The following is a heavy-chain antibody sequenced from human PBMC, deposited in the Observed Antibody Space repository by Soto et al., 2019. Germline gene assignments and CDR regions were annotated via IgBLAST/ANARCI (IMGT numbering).Heavy chain of an antibody. CDR2: IYYSGST. CDR3: ARDRRAVNPYLLTEGGYGMDV. V-gene: IGHV4-31*03. D-gene: IGHD1-26*01. CDR1: GGSISSGSYY. J-gene: IGHJ6*02. Sequence: PSETLSLTCTVSGGSISSGSYYWSWIRQHPGKGLEWIGYIYYSGSTYYNPSLKSRVTISVDTSKNQFSLKLSSVTAADTAVYYCARDRRAVNPYLLTEGGYGMDVWGQGTTVTVSS.